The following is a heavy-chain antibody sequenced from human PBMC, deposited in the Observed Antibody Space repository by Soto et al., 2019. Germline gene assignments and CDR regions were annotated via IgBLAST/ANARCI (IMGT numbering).Heavy chain of an antibody. CDR3: ARDRPDIVVVPAHPYRLYHYFMDV. CDR2: ISAYNGNT. J-gene: IGHJ6*03. V-gene: IGHV1-18*01. D-gene: IGHD2-2*01. Sequence: ASVKVSCKASGYTFTSYGISWVRQAPGQGLEWMGWISAYNGNTNYAQKLQGRVTMTTDTSTSTAYMELRSLRSDDTAVYYCARDRPDIVVVPAHPYRLYHYFMDVWGKGTTVTVSS. CDR1: GYTFTSYG.